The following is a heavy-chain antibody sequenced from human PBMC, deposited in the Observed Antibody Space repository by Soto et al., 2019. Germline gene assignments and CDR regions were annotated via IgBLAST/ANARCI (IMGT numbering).Heavy chain of an antibody. D-gene: IGHD2-15*01. CDR2: IIPIFGTA. CDR1: GGTFSSYA. CDR3: ARGYCSGGSGYSYYYYGMDV. Sequence: QVQLVQSGAEVKKPGSSVKVSCKASGGTFSSYAISWVRQAPGQGLEWMGGIIPIFGTANYAQKFQGRVTITADESTSTAYMELSSLRSEDTPVYYCARGYCSGGSGYSYYYYGMDVWGQGTTVTVSS. J-gene: IGHJ6*02. V-gene: IGHV1-69*01.